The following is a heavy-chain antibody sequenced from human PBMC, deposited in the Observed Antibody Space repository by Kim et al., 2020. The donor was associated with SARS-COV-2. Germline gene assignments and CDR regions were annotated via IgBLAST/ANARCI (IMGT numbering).Heavy chain of an antibody. CDR3: ARDGPLRCPDY. V-gene: IGHV3-30*04. CDR2: ISYDGSNK. Sequence: GGSLRLSCAASGFTFSSYAMHWVRQAPGKGLEWVAVISYDGSNKYYVDSVKGRFTISRDNSKNTLYLQMNSLRAEDTAVYYCARDGPLRCPDYWGQGTLVTVSS. CDR1: GFTFSSYA. J-gene: IGHJ4*02. D-gene: IGHD4-17*01.